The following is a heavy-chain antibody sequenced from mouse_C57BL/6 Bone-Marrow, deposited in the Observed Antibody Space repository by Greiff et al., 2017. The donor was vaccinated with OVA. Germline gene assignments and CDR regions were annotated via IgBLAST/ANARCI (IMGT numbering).Heavy chain of an antibody. CDR1: GFSLTSSG. D-gene: IGHD1-1*01. V-gene: IGHV2-2*01. CDR3: ARGRSYYFDY. CDR2: ICSGGST. J-gene: IGHJ2*01. Sequence: VQLQQSGPGLVQPSQSLSITCTVSGFSLTSSGVHWVRQSPGKGLEWLGVICSGGSTDSNAAFISRLSISKDNSKSQVFCKMNSLQADDTAIYYCARGRSYYFDYWGQGTTLTVSS.